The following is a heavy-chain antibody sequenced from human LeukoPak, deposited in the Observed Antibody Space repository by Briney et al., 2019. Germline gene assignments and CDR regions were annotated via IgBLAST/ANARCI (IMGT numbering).Heavy chain of an antibody. J-gene: IGHJ4*02. Sequence: PGGSLRLSCAASGFIFNNFAMRWVRQAPGKGLEWVSAIGDNGGDTKYAASVKGRFTIYRDNSRNTLYLQMNSLRVEDTAIYYCANIPVFYWGQGTLVTVSS. V-gene: IGHV3-23*01. CDR1: GFIFNNFA. CDR3: ANIPVFY. CDR2: IGDNGGDT.